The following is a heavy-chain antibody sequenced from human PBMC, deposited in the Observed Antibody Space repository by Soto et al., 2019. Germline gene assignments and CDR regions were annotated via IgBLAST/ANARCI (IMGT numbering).Heavy chain of an antibody. D-gene: IGHD6-13*01. CDR1: GGSISYGYY. CDR3: ARDAAGSQTFYFGMDV. V-gene: IGHV4-31*03. CDR2: IYFSGST. J-gene: IGHJ6*02. Sequence: SATLSLTCTVSGGSISYGYYWRWIRHLPGEGLEWIGYIYFSGSTYYNPSLKSRVSMSVDTSKNQFSLRLSSVTAADTAVYYCARDAAGSQTFYFGMDVWGQGTTVTVSS.